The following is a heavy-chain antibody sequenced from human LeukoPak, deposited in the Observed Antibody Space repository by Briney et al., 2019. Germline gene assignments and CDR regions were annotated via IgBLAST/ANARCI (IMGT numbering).Heavy chain of an antibody. CDR1: GGSFSGYY. Sequence: SETLSLTCAVYGGSFSGYYWSWIRQPPGKGLEWIGEINHSGSTNYNPSLKSRVTISVDTSKNQFSLKLSSVTAADTAVYYCARRSGGSWGPFDYWGQGTLVTVSS. CDR2: INHSGST. D-gene: IGHD2-15*01. V-gene: IGHV4-34*01. CDR3: ARRSGGSWGPFDY. J-gene: IGHJ4*02.